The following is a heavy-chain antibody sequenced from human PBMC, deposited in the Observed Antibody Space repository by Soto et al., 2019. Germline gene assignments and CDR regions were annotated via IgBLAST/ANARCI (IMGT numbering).Heavy chain of an antibody. CDR1: GGTFSSYA. V-gene: IGHV1-69*13. CDR3: ARARGGYSYGSTGIWGY. Sequence: ASVKVSCKASGGTFSSYAISWVRQAPGQGLEWMGGIIPIFGTANYAQKFQGRVTITADESTSTAYMELSSLRSEDTAVYYCARARGGYSYGSTGIWGYWGQGTLVTVSS. D-gene: IGHD5-18*01. CDR2: IIPIFGTA. J-gene: IGHJ4*02.